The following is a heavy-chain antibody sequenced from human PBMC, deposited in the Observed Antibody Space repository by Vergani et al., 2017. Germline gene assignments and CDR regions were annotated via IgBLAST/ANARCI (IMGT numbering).Heavy chain of an antibody. V-gene: IGHV3-74*01. CDR2: IKRDRSIT. CDR3: VRARCSGPCFMSNWFDS. J-gene: IGHJ5*01. Sequence: EVQLVESGGGFIHPGGSLRLSCEGSGFSFSGYWMHWVRQSPEKGLVWVSRIKRDRSITNYADSVKGRFTISRDNAKNTLYLEMNSLRGDDTAIYYCVRARCSGPCFMSNWFDSWGQGTLVTVSS. D-gene: IGHD5-12*01. CDR1: GFSFSGYW.